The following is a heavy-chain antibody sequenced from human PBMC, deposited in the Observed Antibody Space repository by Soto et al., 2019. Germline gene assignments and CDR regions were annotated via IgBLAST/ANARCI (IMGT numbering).Heavy chain of an antibody. CDR2: ISPMFGAA. V-gene: IGHV1-69*19. J-gene: IGHJ4*02. D-gene: IGHD3-10*01. CDR3: AREVQVHTPAFVY. Sequence: QVQLVQSGAEMKKPGSSVKVSCQSSGAPFNTYAMNWGRQAPGQGPEWMGDISPMFGAANYAPKFQGRVTITADESTGTSYMQLSSLTSEDTALYFCAREVQVHTPAFVYWGQGTLVTVSS. CDR1: GAPFNTYA.